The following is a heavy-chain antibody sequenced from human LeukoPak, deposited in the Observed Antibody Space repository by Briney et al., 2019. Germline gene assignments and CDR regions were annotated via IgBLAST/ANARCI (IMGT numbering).Heavy chain of an antibody. CDR3: ARDWSMTTLDY. V-gene: IGHV1-2*06. CDR1: GYTFIGYY. CDR2: INPNSGGT. J-gene: IGHJ4*02. Sequence: ASLKVSCKGSGYTFIGYYMHWVRQAPGQGLEWMGRINPNSGGTDYAQKFQGRVTMTRDTSISTAYLEFSSLRSDDTAVYYCARDWSMTTLDYWGQGTLVTVSS. D-gene: IGHD4-17*01.